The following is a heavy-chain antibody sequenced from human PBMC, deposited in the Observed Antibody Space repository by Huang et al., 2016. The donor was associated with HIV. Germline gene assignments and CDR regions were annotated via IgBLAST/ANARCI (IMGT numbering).Heavy chain of an antibody. J-gene: IGHJ3*02. CDR3: TTESESSGWTMDHDAFDI. Sequence: EVQLVESGGGLVKPGGSLRLSCAASGFTFSNGWMSWVRQAPGKGLEGVGRIKSKTDGGTTDYAAPVKGRFNISRDDSKNTLYLQMNSLKTEDTAVYYCTTESESSGWTMDHDAFDIWGQGTMVTVSS. D-gene: IGHD6-19*01. CDR2: IKSKTDGGTT. V-gene: IGHV3-15*01. CDR1: GFTFSNGW.